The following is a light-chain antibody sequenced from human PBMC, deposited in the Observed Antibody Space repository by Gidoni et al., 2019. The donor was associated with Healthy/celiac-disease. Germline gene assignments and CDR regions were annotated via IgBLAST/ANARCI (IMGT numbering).Light chain of an antibody. J-gene: IGLJ2*01. V-gene: IGLV3-1*01. CDR1: KLGDKY. Sequence: SSELPQPPSVSVSPGQTASITCSGDKLGDKYACWYQQKPGQSPVLVIYQDSKRPSGIPERCSGSNSGNTATLTISGTQAMDEADYYCQAWDSSTDVVFGGGTKLTVL. CDR3: QAWDSSTDVV. CDR2: QDS.